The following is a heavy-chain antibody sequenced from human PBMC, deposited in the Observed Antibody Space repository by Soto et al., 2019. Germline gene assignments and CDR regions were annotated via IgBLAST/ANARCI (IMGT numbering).Heavy chain of an antibody. Sequence: SGESLKISCRGSGYRFSSYWITWVRQMPGKGLEWVGKIDPGDSYNSYNPSFQGHVTISVDRSINTAYLEWNSLKASDTAIYYCARQDSSNWYGRGADYWGQGTVVTVSS. CDR3: ARQDSSNWYGRGADY. J-gene: IGHJ4*02. D-gene: IGHD6-13*01. V-gene: IGHV5-10-1*01. CDR1: GYRFSSYW. CDR2: IDPGDSYN.